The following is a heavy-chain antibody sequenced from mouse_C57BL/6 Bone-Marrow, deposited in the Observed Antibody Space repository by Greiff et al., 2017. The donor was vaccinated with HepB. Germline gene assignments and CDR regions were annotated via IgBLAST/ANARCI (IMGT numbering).Heavy chain of an antibody. Sequence: VQLQQPGAELVKPGASVKVSCKTSGYTFTSYWLHWVKQRPGQGLEWIGRIHPSDSDTNYNQKFKGKATLTVDKSSSTAYMQRSSLTSEDSAVYYCARSHGSIYAASFAYWGQGTLVTDS. V-gene: IGHV1-74*01. J-gene: IGHJ3*01. CDR1: GYTFTSYW. CDR3: ARSHGSIYAASFAY. CDR2: IHPSDSDT. D-gene: IGHD1-1*01.